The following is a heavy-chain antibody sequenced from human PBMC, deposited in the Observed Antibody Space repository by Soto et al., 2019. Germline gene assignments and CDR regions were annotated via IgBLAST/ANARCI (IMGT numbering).Heavy chain of an antibody. CDR3: ARDPLHNYYGLGSYNQYYYGMDV. Sequence: SQTLSLTCAISGDSVSSNSAAWNWIRQSPSRGLEWLGRTYYRSKWYNDYAVSVKSRITINPDTSKNQFSLQLNSVTPEDTAVYYCARDPLHNYYGLGSYNQYYYGMDVWGQGTTVTVSS. D-gene: IGHD3-10*01. CDR1: GDSVSSNSAA. CDR2: TYYRSKWYN. V-gene: IGHV6-1*01. J-gene: IGHJ6*02.